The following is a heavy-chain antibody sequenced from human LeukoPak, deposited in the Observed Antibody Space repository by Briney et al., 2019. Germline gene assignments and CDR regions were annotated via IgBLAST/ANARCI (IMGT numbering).Heavy chain of an antibody. CDR2: ISDSGGST. CDR1: GFIFNIYG. D-gene: IGHD5-24*01. J-gene: IGHJ4*02. Sequence: GGSLRLSCTASGFIFNIYGMTWVRQAPGKGLECVATISDSGGSTKYADSVKGRFTISRDNAKNSLYLQMNSLRAEDTAVYYCARGRDGYNTYYFDYWGQGTLVTVSS. V-gene: IGHV3-23*01. CDR3: ARGRDGYNTYYFDY.